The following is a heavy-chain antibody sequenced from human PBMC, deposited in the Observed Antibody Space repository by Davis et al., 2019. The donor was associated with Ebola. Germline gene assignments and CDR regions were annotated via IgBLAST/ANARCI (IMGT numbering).Heavy chain of an antibody. D-gene: IGHD3-16*01. CDR2: MSHDERNK. CDR1: GFTFNSYG. CDR3: AKELIISRRYHYYCAMDV. J-gene: IGHJ6*04. Sequence: PGGSLRLSCVASGFTFNSYGMHWVRQAPGKGLEWVVVMSHDERNKYYADSVKGRFTISRDNSKNTLYLQMNSLRGEDTAVYYCAKELIISRRYHYYCAMDVWGKGTTVTVSS. V-gene: IGHV3-30*18.